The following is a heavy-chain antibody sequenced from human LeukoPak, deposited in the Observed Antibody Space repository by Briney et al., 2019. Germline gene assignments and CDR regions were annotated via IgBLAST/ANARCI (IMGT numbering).Heavy chain of an antibody. V-gene: IGHV1-8*01. D-gene: IGHD6-13*01. Sequence: ASVKVSCKASGYTFTSYDINWVRQATGQGLEWMGWMNPNSGNTGYAQKFQGRVTITRNTSISTAYMELSSLRSEDTAVYYCARGVGSSWYKPYYYYYMDVWGKGTTVTVSS. CDR3: ARGVGSSWYKPYYYYYMDV. CDR2: MNPNSGNT. CDR1: GYTFTSYD. J-gene: IGHJ6*03.